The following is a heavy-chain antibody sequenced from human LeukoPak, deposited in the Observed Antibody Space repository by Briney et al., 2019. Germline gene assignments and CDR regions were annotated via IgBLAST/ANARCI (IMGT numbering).Heavy chain of an antibody. D-gene: IGHD3-10*01. V-gene: IGHV3-23*01. Sequence: PGGSLRLSCAASGFTFSSYAMSWLRQTPQKGLEWVSGISVTGDITYYADSVKGRFTISRDNSKNTLYVQMTSLRAEDTAIYYCAKGSDYYGSVTSKKTDWGQGTLVTVSS. CDR3: AKGSDYYGSVTSKKTD. J-gene: IGHJ4*02. CDR1: GFTFSSYA. CDR2: ISVTGDIT.